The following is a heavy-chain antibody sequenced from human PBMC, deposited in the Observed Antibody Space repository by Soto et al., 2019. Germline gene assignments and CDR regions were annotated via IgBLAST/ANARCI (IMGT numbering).Heavy chain of an antibody. CDR1: GFPFSSYA. CDR3: VRDAHRGGDFDY. Sequence: PGGSLILSCAAAGFPFSSYAMSWVRQAPGKGLEWVANIKPDGSEKYYVDSVKGRFTISRDNARKSLYLQMNSLRAEDTAVYYCVRDAHRGGDFDYWGQGTLVTVSS. V-gene: IGHV3-7*04. J-gene: IGHJ4*02. CDR2: IKPDGSEK. D-gene: IGHD3-10*01.